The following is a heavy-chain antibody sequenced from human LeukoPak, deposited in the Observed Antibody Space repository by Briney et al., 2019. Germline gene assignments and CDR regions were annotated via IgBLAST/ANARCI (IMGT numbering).Heavy chain of an antibody. CDR2: INANSGGT. CDR3: ARDLSSTPNWELDY. Sequence: ASVKVSCKASGYTFTGYYLHWVRQAPGQGLEWMGRINANSGGTELAQKFQGRVTMTRDTSISTAYMEVSSLRSDDTAVYYSARDLSSTPNWELDYWGQGTLVTVSS. V-gene: IGHV1-2*06. CDR1: GYTFTGYY. D-gene: IGHD7-27*01. J-gene: IGHJ4*01.